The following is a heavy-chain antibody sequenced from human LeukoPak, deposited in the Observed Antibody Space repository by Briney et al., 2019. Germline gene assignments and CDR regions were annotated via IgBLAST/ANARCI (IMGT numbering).Heavy chain of an antibody. V-gene: IGHV1-69*13. D-gene: IGHD6-19*01. Sequence: SVKVSCKASGYTFTSYDISWVRQAPGQGLEWMGGIIPIFGTANYAQKFQGRVTITADESTSTAYMELSSLRSEDTAVYYCARDSRGLGSGWSPEDYWGQGTLVTVSS. CDR1: GYTFTSYD. CDR3: ARDSRGLGSGWSPEDY. CDR2: IIPIFGTA. J-gene: IGHJ4*02.